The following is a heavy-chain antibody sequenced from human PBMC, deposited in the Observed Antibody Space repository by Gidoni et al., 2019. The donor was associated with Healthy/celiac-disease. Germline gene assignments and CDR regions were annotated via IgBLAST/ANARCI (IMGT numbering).Heavy chain of an antibody. CDR1: GGSFSGYY. J-gene: IGHJ6*02. V-gene: IGHV4-34*01. D-gene: IGHD2-8*01. CDR2: INHSGST. CDR3: ARAPYCTNGVCFFYYYYGMDV. Sequence: QVQLQQWGAGLLKPSETLSLTCAVYGGSFSGYYWSWIRQPPGKGLEWIGEINHSGSTNYNPSLKSRVTISVDTSKNQFSLKLSSVTAADTAVYYCARAPYCTNGVCFFYYYYGMDVWGQGTTVTVS.